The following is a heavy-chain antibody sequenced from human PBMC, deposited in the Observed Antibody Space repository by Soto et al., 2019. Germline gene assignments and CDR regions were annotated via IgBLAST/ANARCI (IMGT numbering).Heavy chain of an antibody. J-gene: IGHJ1*01. CDR2: IYSGGNT. D-gene: IGHD3-16*02. V-gene: IGHV3-66*04. Sequence: PGGYLRLSSAASALSVSPNYMTWVRQVPGQGLECVSVIYSGGNTYYADSEKGRFTISRDNSKNTLYLQMNNVRAEDTAVYHCGRRHFYRSFWGRGSLVTVS. CDR3: GRRHFYRSF. CDR1: ALSVSPNY.